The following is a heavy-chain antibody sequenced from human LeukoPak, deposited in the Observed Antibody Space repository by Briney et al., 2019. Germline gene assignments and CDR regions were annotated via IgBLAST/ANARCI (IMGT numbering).Heavy chain of an antibody. CDR2: MNPNSGNS. Sequence: ASVTVSCTASGYTFTSYDISWVRQATGQGLEWMGWMNPNSGNSGFAQKFQGRVAMTRNTSISTAYMELSSLRSEDTAAYYCARGEFGVVDYWGQGTLVTVSS. CDR1: GYTFTSYD. V-gene: IGHV1-8*01. CDR3: ARGEFGVVDY. D-gene: IGHD3-3*01. J-gene: IGHJ4*02.